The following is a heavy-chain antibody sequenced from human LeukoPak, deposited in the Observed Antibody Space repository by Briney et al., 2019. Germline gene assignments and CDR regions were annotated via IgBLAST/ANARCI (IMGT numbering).Heavy chain of an antibody. V-gene: IGHV3-23*02. CDR1: GFTFRSYA. J-gene: IGHJ5*02. CDR2: ISHIGDST. CDR3: AKVPPIAVVSSA. Sequence: PGGSLRLSCAVSGFTFRSYAMSGVPQAPGRGVEGVSAISHIGDSTYYRDSAKGRFTISRDKSKNTLFLQMNSLRVEDTAVYYCAKVPPIAVVSSAWGQGTLVTVSS. D-gene: IGHD2-2*01.